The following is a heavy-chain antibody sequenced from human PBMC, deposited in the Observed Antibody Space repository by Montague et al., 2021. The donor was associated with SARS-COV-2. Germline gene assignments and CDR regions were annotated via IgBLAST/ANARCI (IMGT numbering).Heavy chain of an antibody. D-gene: IGHD1-1*01. CDR3: TSGREGNYNVMDV. Sequence: CAISGDSVSSNSATWDWVRQSPSTGLEWLGRTYYRSKWYNDYAVSVRGRVTINPDTSKNQFSLQLNSVTPEDTAIYYCTSGREGNYNVMDVWGQGTTVTVSS. V-gene: IGHV6-1*01. CDR2: TYYRSKWYN. J-gene: IGHJ6*02. CDR1: GDSVSSNSAT.